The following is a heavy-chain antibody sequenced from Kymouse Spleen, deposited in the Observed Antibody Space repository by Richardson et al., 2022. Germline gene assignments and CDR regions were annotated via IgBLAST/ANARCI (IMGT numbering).Heavy chain of an antibody. CDR1: GGSISSSSYY. D-gene: IGHD3-10*01. V-gene: IGHV4-39*01. J-gene: IGHJ6*02. CDR3: ARGLLWFGELYGMDV. CDR2: IYYSGST. Sequence: QLQLQESGPGLVKPSETLSLTCTVSGGSISSSSYYWGWIRQPPGKGLEWIGSIYYSGSTYYNPSLKSRVTISVDTSKNQFSLKLSSVTAADTAVYYCARGLLWFGELYGMDVWGQGTTVTVSS.